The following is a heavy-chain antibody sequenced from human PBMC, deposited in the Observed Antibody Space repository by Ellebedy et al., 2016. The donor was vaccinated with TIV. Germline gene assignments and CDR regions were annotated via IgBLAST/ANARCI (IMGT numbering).Heavy chain of an antibody. CDR2: IDPNDSYA. D-gene: IGHD5-12*01. J-gene: IGHJ4*02. Sequence: KVSCQGSAYGFTIYWIRWVRQMPGKGLEWMGRIDPNDSYASYSPSFQGHVTMSADKSINTAYLQWSSLKAADSAIYYCARTRSGYDNFDYWGQGTLVTVSS. V-gene: IGHV5-10-1*01. CDR3: ARTRSGYDNFDY. CDR1: AYGFTIYW.